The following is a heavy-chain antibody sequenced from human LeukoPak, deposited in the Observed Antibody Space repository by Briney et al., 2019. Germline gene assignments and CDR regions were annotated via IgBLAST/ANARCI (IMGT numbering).Heavy chain of an antibody. CDR3: ARVEAYYDSRGNYFDY. J-gene: IGHJ4*02. Sequence: NPSQTLSLTCTVSGGSISSGGYCWSWIRQHPGKCLEWIGYIYYSGSTYYNPSLKSRVTISVDTSKNQFSLKLSSVTAADTAVYYCARVEAYYDSRGNYFDYWGQGTLVTVSS. CDR2: IYYSGST. V-gene: IGHV4-31*03. CDR1: GGSISSGGYC. D-gene: IGHD3-22*01.